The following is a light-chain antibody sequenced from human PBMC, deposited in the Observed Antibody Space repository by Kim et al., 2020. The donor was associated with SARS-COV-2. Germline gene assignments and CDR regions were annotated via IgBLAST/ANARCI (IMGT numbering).Light chain of an antibody. CDR2: GAA. CDR3: QQYGRSPLYT. J-gene: IGKJ2*01. CDR1: QSVSSNY. Sequence: CPGERATASCRARQSVSSNYLAWYQQKPGQAPRLLINGAASGANGIPDRFSGSGSGTDFTLTISRLEPEDFAVYYCQQYGRSPLYTFGQGTKREI. V-gene: IGKV3-20*01.